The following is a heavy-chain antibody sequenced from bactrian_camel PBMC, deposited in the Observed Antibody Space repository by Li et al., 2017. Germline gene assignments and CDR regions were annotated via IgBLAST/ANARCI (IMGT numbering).Heavy chain of an antibody. CDR2: ISPSGGNT. D-gene: IGHD1*01. V-gene: IGHV3S40*01. CDR1: GFTIDHRD. CDR3: AIGWAGA. Sequence: QLVESGGGVVRPGESLRLSCVASGFTIDHRDMTWVRQAPGAGLEWLSAISPSGGNTYYADSVKGRFTISRDNAKNTVYLQMNNLKPEDTARYYCAIGWAGAWSQGTQVTVS. J-gene: IGHJ6*01.